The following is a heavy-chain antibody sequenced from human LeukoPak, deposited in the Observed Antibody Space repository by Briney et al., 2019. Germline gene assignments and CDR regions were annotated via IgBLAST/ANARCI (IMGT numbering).Heavy chain of an antibody. CDR1: GFTFSSYW. Sequence: GGSLRLSCAASGFTFSSYWMHWVRQAPGKGLVWVSRINSDGSSTSYADSVKGRFTVSRDNAKNTLYLQMNSLRAEDTAVYYCARDVRLTNWFDPWGQGTLVTVSS. J-gene: IGHJ5*02. CDR2: INSDGSST. CDR3: ARDVRLTNWFDP. D-gene: IGHD3-22*01. V-gene: IGHV3-74*01.